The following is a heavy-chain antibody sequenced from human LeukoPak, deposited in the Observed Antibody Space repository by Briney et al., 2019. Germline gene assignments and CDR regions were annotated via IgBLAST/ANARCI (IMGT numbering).Heavy chain of an antibody. CDR2: IWYDGTNK. V-gene: IGHV3-33*01. J-gene: IGHJ6*02. D-gene: IGHD3-16*02. Sequence: GGSLRLSCAASGFTFSSCGMHWVRQAPGKGLEWVAVIWYDGTNKYYADSVKGRFTISRDNSKNTLYLQMNSLRAEDTAVYYCARYRGYDYVWGSYRYYYGMDVWGQGTTVTVSS. CDR1: GFTFSSCG. CDR3: ARYRGYDYVWGSYRYYYGMDV.